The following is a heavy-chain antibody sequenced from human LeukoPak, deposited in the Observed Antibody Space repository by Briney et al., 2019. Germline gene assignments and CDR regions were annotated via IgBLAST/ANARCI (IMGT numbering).Heavy chain of an antibody. Sequence: GGSLRLSCAASGFTFSSYGMHWVRQAPGKGLEWVAVISYDGSNKYYADSVKGRFTISRDNSKNTLYLQMNSLRAEDTAVYYCAKSLRYSSSYYYYYYYMDVWGKGTTVTVSS. J-gene: IGHJ6*03. V-gene: IGHV3-30*18. CDR2: ISYDGSNK. D-gene: IGHD6-6*01. CDR3: AKSLRYSSSYYYYYYYMDV. CDR1: GFTFSSYG.